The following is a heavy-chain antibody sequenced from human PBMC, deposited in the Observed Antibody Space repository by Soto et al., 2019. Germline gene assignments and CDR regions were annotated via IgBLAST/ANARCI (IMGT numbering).Heavy chain of an antibody. D-gene: IGHD3-10*01. CDR1: GYTFISYG. V-gene: IGHV1-18*01. CDR3: ARDFRAGIYYGSGSSIDY. Sequence: QVQLVQSGAAVKKPGASVKVSCKASGYTFISYGISWVRQAPGQGLEWMGWISAYNVNTNYAQKLQGRVTMTTDTSTSTDYMELRRMRSNDTAVYYCARDFRAGIYYGSGSSIDYWGQGTLVTVSS. CDR2: ISAYNVNT. J-gene: IGHJ4*02.